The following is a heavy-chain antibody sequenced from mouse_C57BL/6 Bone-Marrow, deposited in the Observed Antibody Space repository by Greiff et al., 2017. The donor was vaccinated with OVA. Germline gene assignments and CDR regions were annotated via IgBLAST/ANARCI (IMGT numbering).Heavy chain of an antibody. J-gene: IGHJ2*01. Sequence: QVQLQQPGAELVMPGASVKLSCKASGYTFTSYWMHWVKQRPGQGLEWIGEIDPSDSYTNYNQKFKGKSTLTVDKSSSTAYMQLSSLTSEDSAVYYCAGKGSNFYFDDWGQGTTLTVSS. V-gene: IGHV1-69*01. CDR2: IDPSDSYT. CDR3: AGKGSNFYFDD. CDR1: GYTFTSYW. D-gene: IGHD2-5*01.